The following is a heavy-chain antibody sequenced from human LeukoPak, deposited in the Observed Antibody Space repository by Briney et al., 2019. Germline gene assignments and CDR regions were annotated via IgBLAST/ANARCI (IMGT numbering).Heavy chain of an antibody. CDR1: GFTLNKYW. CDR2: ITGDGSDI. V-gene: IGHV3-74*01. Sequence: GGSLRLSCEASGFTLNKYWMHCVRQAPGKGLVWVSRITGDGSDIAYADSVKGRFTVSRDDAKNTLFLQMTSLRVEDTAIYYCARDAYTTTSNWLDPWGQGTLVTVSS. D-gene: IGHD4-17*01. J-gene: IGHJ5*02. CDR3: ARDAYTTTSNWLDP.